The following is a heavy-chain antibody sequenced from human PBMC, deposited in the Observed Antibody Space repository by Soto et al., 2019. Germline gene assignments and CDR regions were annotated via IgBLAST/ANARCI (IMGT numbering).Heavy chain of an antibody. D-gene: IGHD4-4*01. CDR1: GLTFSSYA. Sequence: QVQLVESGGGVVQPGRSLRLSCAATGLTFSSYAMHWVRQAPGKGLEWVAVISYDGSNKYYADSVKGRFTISRDNSKNTLYLQINSLRAEDTAVYYCARPLWRDDYNWGYFDLWGRGTLVTVSS. CDR3: ARPLWRDDYNWGYFDL. J-gene: IGHJ2*01. CDR2: ISYDGSNK. V-gene: IGHV3-30-3*01.